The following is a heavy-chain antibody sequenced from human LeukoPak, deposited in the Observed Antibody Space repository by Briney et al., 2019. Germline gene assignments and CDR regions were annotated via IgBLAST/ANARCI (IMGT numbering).Heavy chain of an antibody. CDR1: GYTFTGYY. Sequence: ASVKVSCKASGYTFTGYYMHWVRQAPGQGLEWMGWINPNSGGTNYAQKFQGWVTMTRDTSISTAYMELSGLRSDDTAIYYCARSGGFVPTNNWFDPWGQGTLVTVSS. CDR2: INPNSGGT. D-gene: IGHD5-12*01. J-gene: IGHJ5*02. CDR3: ARSGGFVPTNNWFDP. V-gene: IGHV1-2*04.